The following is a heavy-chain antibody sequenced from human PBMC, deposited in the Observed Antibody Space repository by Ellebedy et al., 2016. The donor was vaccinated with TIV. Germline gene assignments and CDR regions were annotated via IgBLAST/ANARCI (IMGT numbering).Heavy chain of an antibody. Sequence: GGSLRLSXAASGFIFSRYAMTWVRQAPGKGLEWVSSISKSGGDTYYADSVKGRFTFSRDNSKNRLFLQMNSLRPEDTAVYYCAKGIWGLDYWGQGTLVTVSS. CDR3: AKGIWGLDY. CDR2: ISKSGGDT. V-gene: IGHV3-23*01. CDR1: GFIFSRYA. D-gene: IGHD7-27*01. J-gene: IGHJ4*02.